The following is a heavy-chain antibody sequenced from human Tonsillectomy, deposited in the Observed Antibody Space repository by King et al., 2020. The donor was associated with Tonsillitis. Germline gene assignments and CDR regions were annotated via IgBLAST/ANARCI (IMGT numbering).Heavy chain of an antibody. J-gene: IGHJ6*02. D-gene: IGHD6-19*01. V-gene: IGHV3-9*01. CDR2: INWNSGNI. CDR1: GFTFDDYA. Sequence: EVQLVESGGGLVQPGRSLRLSCAASGFTFDDYAMHWVRQAPGKGLEWVSGINWNSGNIGYADSVKGRFTISRDNAQNSLYLQMNSLRAEDTALYYCAKNIGGGQTGGWLGGVREVGGHGPPATVS. CDR3: AKNIGGGQTGGWLGGVREV.